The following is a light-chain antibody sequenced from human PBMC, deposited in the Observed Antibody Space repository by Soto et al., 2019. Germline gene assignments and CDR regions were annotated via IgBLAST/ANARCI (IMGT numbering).Light chain of an antibody. J-gene: IGKJ2*01. CDR3: QQYKDSFPYT. CDR1: QSISTW. Sequence: DIQLTQSPSTLSASVGDRVTITCRASQSISTWLAWYQQKPGTAPKLLIYKASTLESGVPSRFSGSRSGTEFTLTVSSLQPDDFATYYCQQYKDSFPYTFGQGTKVHIK. CDR2: KAS. V-gene: IGKV1-5*03.